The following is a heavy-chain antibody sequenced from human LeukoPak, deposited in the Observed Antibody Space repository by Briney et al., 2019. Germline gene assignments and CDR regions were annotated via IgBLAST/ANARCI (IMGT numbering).Heavy chain of an antibody. CDR3: ARGVFGVAMNFDY. Sequence: SETLSLTCTVSGGSISSYYWSWIRQPPGKGLEWIGYIYYSGSTNYNPSLKSRVTISVDTSKNQFSLKLSSVTAADTAVYYRARGVFGVAMNFDYWGQGTLVTVSS. V-gene: IGHV4-59*01. D-gene: IGHD3-3*01. J-gene: IGHJ4*02. CDR2: IYYSGST. CDR1: GGSISSYY.